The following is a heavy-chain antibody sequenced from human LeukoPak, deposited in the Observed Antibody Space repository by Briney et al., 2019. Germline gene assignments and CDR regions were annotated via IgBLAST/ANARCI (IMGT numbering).Heavy chain of an antibody. D-gene: IGHD2-2*01. CDR3: AMTSLGYCSSTSCSNFYYYYYYMDV. CDR1: GGSISNYY. CDR2: IYTSGST. Sequence: PSETLSLTCTVSGGSISNYYWSWIRQPAGKGLEWIGRIYTSGSTNYNPSLKSRVTISVDTSKNQFSLKLSSVTAADTAVYYCAMTSLGYCSSTSCSNFYYYYYYMDVWGKGTTVTVSS. J-gene: IGHJ6*03. V-gene: IGHV4-4*07.